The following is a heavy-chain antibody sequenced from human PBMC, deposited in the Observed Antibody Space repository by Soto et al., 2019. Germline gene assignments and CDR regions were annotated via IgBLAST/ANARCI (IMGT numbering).Heavy chain of an antibody. Sequence: QVQLVESGGGVVQPGRSLRLSCAASGFTFSSYAMHWVRQAPGKGLLWVAVVSYDGSNKYYTDSVKGRFTSSRDNSKKPLYLPMNSLRAEDTAVYYCASPLWRDDYNWGYFDLWGRGTLVTVSS. J-gene: IGHJ2*01. D-gene: IGHD4-4*01. CDR2: VSYDGSNK. CDR3: ASPLWRDDYNWGYFDL. V-gene: IGHV3-30-3*01. CDR1: GFTFSSYA.